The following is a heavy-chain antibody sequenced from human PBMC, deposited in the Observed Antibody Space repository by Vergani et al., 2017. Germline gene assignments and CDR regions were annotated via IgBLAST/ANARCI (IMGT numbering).Heavy chain of an antibody. CDR1: GDSVSSNSAA. CDR2: TYYRSKWYN. Sequence: QVQLQQSGPGLVKPSQTLSLTCAISGDSVSSNSAAWNWIRQSPSRGLEWLGRTYYRSKWYNDYAVSVKSRITINPDTSKNQFSLQLNSVTAADTAVYYCASLYCSSTSCYGGADFDYWGQGTLVTVSS. J-gene: IGHJ4*02. V-gene: IGHV6-1*01. D-gene: IGHD2-2*01. CDR3: ASLYCSSTSCYGGADFDY.